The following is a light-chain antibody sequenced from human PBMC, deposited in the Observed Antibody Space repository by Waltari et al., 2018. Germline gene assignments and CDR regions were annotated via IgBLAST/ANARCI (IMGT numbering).Light chain of an antibody. V-gene: IGLV3-9*01. CDR1: NIGRKH. CDR3: QVWDSSKVV. J-gene: IGLJ2*01. Sequence: SYELTQPLSVSVAPGQTARITCGGNNIGRKHGHWYQQKPGQAPVLVIYRDSNRPSGIPDRFSGSNSGNTATLTINRAQDGDEADYYCQVWDSSKVVFGGGTKLTVL. CDR2: RDS.